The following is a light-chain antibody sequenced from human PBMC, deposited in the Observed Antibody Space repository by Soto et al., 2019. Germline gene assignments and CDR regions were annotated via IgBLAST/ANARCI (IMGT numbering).Light chain of an antibody. CDR2: EVS. V-gene: IGLV2-8*01. J-gene: IGLJ1*01. CDR1: SSDVGGYNY. CDR3: SSYAGSNKSRYV. Sequence: QSALTQPPSASGSPGQSVTISCTGTSSDVGGYNYVSWYQQHPGKAPKLMIYEVSKRPSGVPDRFSGSKSGNTAPLTVSGLQAEDEADYYCSSYAGSNKSRYVFVTGTKVT.